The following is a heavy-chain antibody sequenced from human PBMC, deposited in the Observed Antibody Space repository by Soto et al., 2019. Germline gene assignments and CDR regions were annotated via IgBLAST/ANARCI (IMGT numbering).Heavy chain of an antibody. V-gene: IGHV3-74*01. CDR3: ARESYGDYGGGFDY. CDR2: INTDGTNT. Sequence: GGSLRLSCVASGFTFSSYWMYWVRQDPGKGLVWASRINTDGTNTNYADSVKGRFTISRDNSKNTLYLQMNSLRAEDTAVYYCARESYGDYGGGFDYWGQGTLVTVPQ. J-gene: IGHJ4*02. D-gene: IGHD4-17*01. CDR1: GFTFSSYW.